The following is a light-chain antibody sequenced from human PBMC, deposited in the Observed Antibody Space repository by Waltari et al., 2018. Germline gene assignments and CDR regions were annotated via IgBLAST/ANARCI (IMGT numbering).Light chain of an antibody. Sequence: EIVMTQSPATLSVSPGERVTLSCRASQSVSSDLAWYQQKPGQAPRLLIYGASTRATGIPARFSGSGSGTEFTLTISSMQSEDFAVYYCQQYNTWPPYTLGQGTKLE. CDR3: QQYNTWPPYT. CDR2: GAS. V-gene: IGKV3-15*01. CDR1: QSVSSD. J-gene: IGKJ2*01.